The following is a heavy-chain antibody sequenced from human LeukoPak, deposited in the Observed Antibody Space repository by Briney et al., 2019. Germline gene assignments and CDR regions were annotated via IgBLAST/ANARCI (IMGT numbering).Heavy chain of an antibody. CDR3: AKSPDCSGGSCRPPGY. D-gene: IGHD2-15*01. J-gene: IGHJ4*02. CDR1: GFTFSSYW. Sequence: GGSLRLSCAASGFTFSSYWMSWVRQAPGKGLEWVSAISGSGGSTYYADSVKGRFTISRDNSKNTLYLQMNSLRAEDTAVYYCAKSPDCSGGSCRPPGYWGQGTLVTVSS. V-gene: IGHV3-23*01. CDR2: ISGSGGST.